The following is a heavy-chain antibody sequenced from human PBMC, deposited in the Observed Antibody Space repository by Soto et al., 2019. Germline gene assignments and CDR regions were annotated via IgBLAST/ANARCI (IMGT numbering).Heavy chain of an antibody. D-gene: IGHD1-26*01. CDR1: GFTFSSYG. Sequence: PGGSLRLSCAASGFTFSSYGMHWVRQAPGKGLEWVAVISYDGSNKYYADTEKGRFTNSRENSKNTLFLQMNSLRAEDTVVYYCAKDSGIVVAATLWYYYYGMDVWGQGTTVTVSS. CDR3: AKDSGIVVAATLWYYYYGMDV. J-gene: IGHJ6*02. CDR2: ISYDGSNK. V-gene: IGHV3-30*18.